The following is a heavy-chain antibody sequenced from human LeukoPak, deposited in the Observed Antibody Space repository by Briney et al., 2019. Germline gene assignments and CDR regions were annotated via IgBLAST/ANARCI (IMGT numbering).Heavy chain of an antibody. Sequence: GGSLRLSCAASGFAMSTYWMSWLRQAPGKGPEWVAHIKQDGSETYYVDSVKGRFHISRDNAKNSLWLQMNSLRGDDTAIYYCARSISVEGDAWGQGTLVTVSS. CDR2: IKQDGSET. J-gene: IGHJ5*02. CDR1: GFAMSTYW. D-gene: IGHD6-19*01. V-gene: IGHV3-7*01. CDR3: ARSISVEGDA.